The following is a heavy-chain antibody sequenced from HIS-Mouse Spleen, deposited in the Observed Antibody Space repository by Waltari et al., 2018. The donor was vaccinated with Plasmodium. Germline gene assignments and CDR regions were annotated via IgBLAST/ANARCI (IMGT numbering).Heavy chain of an antibody. CDR2: ISAYNGNT. Sequence: QLQLVQSAAAATRPGASVKVSCKPSGYTFTTYASSWMRRAPGQGLEWRGWISAYNGNTNYAQKLQGRVTMTTDTSTSTAYMELRSLRSDDTAVYYCARVDNWNFDAFDIWGQGTMVTVSS. CDR3: ARVDNWNFDAFDI. V-gene: IGHV1-18*01. CDR1: GYTFTTYA. D-gene: IGHD1-7*01. J-gene: IGHJ3*02.